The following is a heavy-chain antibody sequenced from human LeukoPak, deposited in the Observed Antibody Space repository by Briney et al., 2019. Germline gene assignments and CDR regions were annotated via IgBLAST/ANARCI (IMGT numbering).Heavy chain of an antibody. CDR2: IYYSGST. V-gene: IGHV4-59*08. Sequence: SVTLSLTCTVSGASIRNYYWSWMRQSPGKGREGIGYIYYSGSTNYNPSLESRVAMSVDTSKNQFSLRLSSVTAADTAIYYCATRYSSSWYVGLFDPWAQGPLVTVSS. J-gene: IGHJ5*02. CDR3: ATRYSSSWYVGLFDP. CDR1: GASIRNYY. D-gene: IGHD6-13*01.